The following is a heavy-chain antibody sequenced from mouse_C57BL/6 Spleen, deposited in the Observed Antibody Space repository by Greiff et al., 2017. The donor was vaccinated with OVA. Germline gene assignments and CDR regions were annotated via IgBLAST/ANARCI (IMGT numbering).Heavy chain of an antibody. CDR2: ISDGGSYT. Sequence: EVNVVESGGGLVKPGGSLKLSCAASGFTFSSYAMSWVRQTPEKRLEWVATISDGGSYTYYPDNVKGRFTISRDNAKNNLYLQMSHLKSEDTAMYYCARDDDYDRRWYFDVWGTGTTVTVSS. D-gene: IGHD2-4*01. V-gene: IGHV5-4*01. CDR1: GFTFSSYA. CDR3: ARDDDYDRRWYFDV. J-gene: IGHJ1*03.